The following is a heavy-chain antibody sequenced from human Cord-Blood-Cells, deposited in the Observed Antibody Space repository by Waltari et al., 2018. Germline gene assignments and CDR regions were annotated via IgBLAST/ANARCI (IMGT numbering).Heavy chain of an antibody. CDR2: MSVSCGNT. D-gene: IGHD2-2*01. CDR3: AKEPCCSSTSLDY. Sequence: EVQLVESGGGLVQPGGSLSISYAAPGVTFSSYAMSWVRQAPGKVLEWVSAMSVSCGNTYYADSANCRVTFSRDNSKNTLDLRMKSLRAEYTAVYYCAKEPCCSSTSLDYWGQGTLVTVSS. CDR1: GVTFSSYA. V-gene: IGHV3-23*04. J-gene: IGHJ4*02.